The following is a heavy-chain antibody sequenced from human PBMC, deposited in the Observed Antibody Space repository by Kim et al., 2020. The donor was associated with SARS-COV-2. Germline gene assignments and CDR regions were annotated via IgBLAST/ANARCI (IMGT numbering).Heavy chain of an antibody. D-gene: IGHD4-17*01. Sequence: YYNPSLKSRVTISVDRSKNQFSLKLSSVTAADTAVYYCARGRLDYGDLDYWGQGTLVTVSS. J-gene: IGHJ4*02. V-gene: IGHV4-30-2*01. CDR3: ARGRLDYGDLDY.